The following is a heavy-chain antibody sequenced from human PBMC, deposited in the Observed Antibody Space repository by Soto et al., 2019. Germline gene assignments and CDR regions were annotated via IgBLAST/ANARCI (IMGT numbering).Heavy chain of an antibody. CDR1: GGSISSSSYY. D-gene: IGHD2-15*01. V-gene: IGHV4-39*01. J-gene: IGHJ4*02. CDR2: IYYSGST. CDR3: ASSGYCSGGRCYPYYFDY. Sequence: SETLSLTCTVSGGSISSSSYYWGWIRQPPGKGLERIGSIYYSGSTYYNPSLKSRVTISVDTSKNQFSLKLSSVTAADTAVYYCASSGYCSGGRCYPYYFDYWGQGTLVTVSS.